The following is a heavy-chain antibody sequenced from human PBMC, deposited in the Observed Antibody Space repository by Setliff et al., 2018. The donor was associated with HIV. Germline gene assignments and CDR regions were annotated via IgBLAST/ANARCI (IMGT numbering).Heavy chain of an antibody. V-gene: IGHV1-46*01. CDR1: GNTFSSHY. CDR3: AREGQVVVTAKGFDY. J-gene: IGHJ4*02. CDR2: VNTVGGGA. Sequence: ASVKVSCKASGNTFSSHYMHWMRQAPGQGLEWMGVVNTVGGGASYAQKFQGRLTVTRDTSTSTVYMELSSLRSEDTAVYYCAREGQVVVTAKGFDYWGLGTLVTVS. D-gene: IGHD2-15*01.